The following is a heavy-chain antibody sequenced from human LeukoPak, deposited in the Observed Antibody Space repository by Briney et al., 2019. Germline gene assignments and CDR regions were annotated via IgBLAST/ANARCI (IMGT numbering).Heavy chain of an antibody. D-gene: IGHD5-18*01. CDR2: ISGSGGST. Sequence: GGSLRLSCAASGFSFSSYAMIWVRQAPGKGLDWVSAISGSGGSTYYADSVKGRFTISRDNSKDTLYLQMNSLRAEDTAVYYCAKLSGYSYGYVSDYWGQGTLVTVSS. CDR3: AKLSGYSYGYVSDY. J-gene: IGHJ4*02. CDR1: GFSFSSYA. V-gene: IGHV3-23*01.